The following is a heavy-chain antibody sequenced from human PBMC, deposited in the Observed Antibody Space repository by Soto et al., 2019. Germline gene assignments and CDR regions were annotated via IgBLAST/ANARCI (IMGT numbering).Heavy chain of an antibody. CDR1: GFTFSSYW. V-gene: IGHV3-7*03. Sequence: EVQLVESGGGLVQPGGSLRLSCAASGFTFSSYWMSWVRQAPGKGLEWVANIKQDGSEKYYVDSVKGRFTISRDNAKNSLYLQMNSLRAEDTAVYYCARDSGYDILTGLGAFDIWGQGTMVTVSS. CDR2: IKQDGSEK. CDR3: ARDSGYDILTGLGAFDI. J-gene: IGHJ3*02. D-gene: IGHD3-9*01.